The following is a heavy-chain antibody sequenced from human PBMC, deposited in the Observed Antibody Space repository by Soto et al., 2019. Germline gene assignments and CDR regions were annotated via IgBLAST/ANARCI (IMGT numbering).Heavy chain of an antibody. CDR2: ISGSGGST. CDR3: AKPTQWLIRGFDY. Sequence: EVQLLESGGGLVQPGGSLRLSCAASGFTFSSYAMNWVRHAPGKGLEWVSTISGSGGSTYYADSVKGRFTISRDNSKNTLYLQMNSLRAEDTAVYYCAKPTQWLIRGFDYWGQGTLVTVSS. J-gene: IGHJ4*02. CDR1: GFTFSSYA. V-gene: IGHV3-23*01. D-gene: IGHD6-19*01.